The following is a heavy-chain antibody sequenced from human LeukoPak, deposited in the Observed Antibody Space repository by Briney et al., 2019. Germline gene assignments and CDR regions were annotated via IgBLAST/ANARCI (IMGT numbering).Heavy chain of an antibody. J-gene: IGHJ6*02. Sequence: GGSLRLSCAASGFTFSDYYMSWIRQAPGKGLEWVSYISSSGSTIYYADSVKGRFTISRDNAKNSLYLQMNSLRAEDTALYYCAKDVVPAAISRSYYYGMDVWGQGTTVTVSS. CDR3: AKDVVPAAISRSYYYGMDV. CDR1: GFTFSDYY. D-gene: IGHD2-2*02. CDR2: ISSSGSTI. V-gene: IGHV3-11*01.